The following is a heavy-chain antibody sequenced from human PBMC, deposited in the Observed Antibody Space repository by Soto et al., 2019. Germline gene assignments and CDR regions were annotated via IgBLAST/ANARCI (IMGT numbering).Heavy chain of an antibody. D-gene: IGHD3-9*01. CDR2: VGGSGEYT. V-gene: IGHV3-23*01. J-gene: IGHJ4*02. CDR3: AKVLTGYYYYFEY. Sequence: PGGSLRLSCAASGFTFRNFWMHWVRQAPGKGLEWVSGVGGSGEYTYYADSVKGRFTISRDNSKNTVYLQISSLRAEDTAVYYCAKVLTGYYYYFEYWGQGTLVTVSA. CDR1: GFTFRNFW.